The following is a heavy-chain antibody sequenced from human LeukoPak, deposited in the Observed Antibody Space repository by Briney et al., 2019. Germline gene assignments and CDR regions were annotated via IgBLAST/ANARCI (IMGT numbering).Heavy chain of an antibody. Sequence: GGSLRLSCAASGFTFSSYAMSWVRQAPGKGLEWVSYISSSSSYTNYADSVKGRFTISRDNAKNSLYLQMNSLRAEDTAVYYCARVPIVVVPAAQTYYFDYWGQGTLVTVSS. CDR3: ARVPIVVVPAAQTYYFDY. D-gene: IGHD2-2*01. J-gene: IGHJ4*02. CDR2: ISSSSSYT. V-gene: IGHV3-21*05. CDR1: GFTFSSYA.